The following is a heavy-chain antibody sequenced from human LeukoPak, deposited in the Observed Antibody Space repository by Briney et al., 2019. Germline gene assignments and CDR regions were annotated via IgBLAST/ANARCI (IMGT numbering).Heavy chain of an antibody. J-gene: IGHJ4*02. CDR2: ISGSGGST. CDR1: GFTFSSYA. D-gene: IGHD6-13*01. V-gene: IGHV3-23*01. CDR3: AARPTSAAVAPSDY. Sequence: GGSLRLSCAASGFTFSSYAMSWVRQAPGKGLEWVSAISGSGGSTYYADSVKGRFTISRDNSRNTLYLQMNSLRAEDTATYYCAARPTSAAVAPSDYWGQGTLVTVSS.